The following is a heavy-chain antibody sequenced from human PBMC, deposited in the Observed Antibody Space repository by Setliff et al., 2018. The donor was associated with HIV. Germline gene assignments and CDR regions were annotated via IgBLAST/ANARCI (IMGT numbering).Heavy chain of an antibody. D-gene: IGHD6-6*01. Sequence: SETLSLTCTVSGDSINSDNYYWSWIRQPAGKGLEWIGRIYTSGTTNYNPSLKTRVTFSVDTSKNQFYLKLSSVTAADTAVYYCAREYSSSSANWYFDLWGRGTLVTVSS. V-gene: IGHV4-61*02. CDR1: GDSINSDNYY. CDR2: IYTSGTT. J-gene: IGHJ2*01. CDR3: AREYSSSSANWYFDL.